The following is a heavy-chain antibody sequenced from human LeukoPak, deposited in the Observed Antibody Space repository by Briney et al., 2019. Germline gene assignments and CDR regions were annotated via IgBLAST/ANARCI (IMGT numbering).Heavy chain of an antibody. D-gene: IGHD3-9*01. CDR1: GGTFSSYA. Sequence: SVKVSCKAPGGTFSSYAITWVRQAPGQGLKWMGGIIPIFDTTNYAQKFQGRVTITADESTSTAYMELSSLRSEDTAVYYCARERDILTGYYRGYFDYWGQGTLVTVSS. CDR3: ARERDILTGYYRGYFDY. CDR2: IIPIFDTT. J-gene: IGHJ4*02. V-gene: IGHV1-69*13.